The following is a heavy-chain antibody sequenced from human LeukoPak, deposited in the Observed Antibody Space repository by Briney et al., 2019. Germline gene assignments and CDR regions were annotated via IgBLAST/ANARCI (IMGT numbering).Heavy chain of an antibody. J-gene: IGHJ4*02. CDR3: ARDRYYGSGSPPDY. CDR1: GYTFTSYG. Sequence: ASVKVSCKASGYTFTSYGISWVRQAPGQGLEWMGWISAYNGNTNYAQKLQGRVTMTTDKSTSTAYMELSSLRSEDTAVYYCARDRYYGSGSPPDYWGQGTLVTVSS. CDR2: ISAYNGNT. V-gene: IGHV1-18*01. D-gene: IGHD3-10*01.